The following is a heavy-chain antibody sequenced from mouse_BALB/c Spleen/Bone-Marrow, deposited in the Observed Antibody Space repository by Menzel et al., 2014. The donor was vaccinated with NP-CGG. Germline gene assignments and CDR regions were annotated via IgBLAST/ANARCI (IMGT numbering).Heavy chain of an antibody. CDR3: ARSGYYYDSRPPFDY. D-gene: IGHD1-1*01. J-gene: IGHJ2*01. V-gene: IGHV5-17*02. CDR1: GFTFSSFG. Sequence: EVMLVESGGGLVQPGGSRKLSCAASGFTFSSFGMHWVRQAPEKGLEWVAYISSGSSTIYYADTVKGRFTISRDNPKNTLFLQMTSLRSEDTAMYYCARSGYYYDSRPPFDYWGQGTTLTVSS. CDR2: ISSGSSTI.